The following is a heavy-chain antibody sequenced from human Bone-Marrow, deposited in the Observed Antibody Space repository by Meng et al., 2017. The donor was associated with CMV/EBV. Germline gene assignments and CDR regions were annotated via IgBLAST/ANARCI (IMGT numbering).Heavy chain of an antibody. CDR1: AFTFSSHS. CDR3: ARGETRGGLTGFDY. CDR2: ISSASVYI. J-gene: IGHJ4*02. D-gene: IGHD3-10*01. Sequence: EAQLVEYGGGVVKPGGSLSLSCAASAFTFSSHSMNWFRQAPGKGLDRVSSISSASVYIFYADSVKGRFTISRDNAKDSLYLQLNSLGAEDTAVYDCARGETRGGLTGFDYWGQGTLVTVSS. V-gene: IGHV3-21*01.